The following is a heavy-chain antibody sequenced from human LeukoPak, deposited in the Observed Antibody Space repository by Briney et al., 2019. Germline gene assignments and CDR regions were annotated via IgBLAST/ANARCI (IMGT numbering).Heavy chain of an antibody. CDR1: GFTFTSSA. V-gene: IGHV3-7*01. CDR2: IKQDGSEE. D-gene: IGHD6-19*01. J-gene: IGHJ6*03. Sequence: GGSLRLSCVASGFTFTSSAMSWVRQAPGKGLEWVANIKQDGSEEYYVDSVKGRFTISRDNAKSSLYLQMNSLRAEDTAVYYCARLRGIAVAGTKNYYYYYMDVWGKGTTVTVSS. CDR3: ARLRGIAVAGTKNYYYYYMDV.